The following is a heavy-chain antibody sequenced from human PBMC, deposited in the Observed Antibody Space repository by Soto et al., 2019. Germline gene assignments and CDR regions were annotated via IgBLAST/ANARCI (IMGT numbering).Heavy chain of an antibody. Sequence: GGSLRLSCVASGFTFSNFYMTWVRQAPGKGLEWMANIKHDGSEKFYADSLKARLTISRDNAKNSLYLQMSSLTVEDTGVYYCARDPCNSSSCLPYSDIWGQGTTVTVSS. V-gene: IGHV3-7*01. D-gene: IGHD6-13*01. J-gene: IGHJ6*02. CDR1: GFTFSNFY. CDR3: ARDPCNSSSCLPYSDI. CDR2: IKHDGSEK.